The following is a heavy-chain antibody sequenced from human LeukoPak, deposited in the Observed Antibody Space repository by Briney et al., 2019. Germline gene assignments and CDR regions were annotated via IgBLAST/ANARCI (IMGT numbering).Heavy chain of an antibody. CDR1: GFTSRSDT. Sequence: GCLRLSPAPSGFTSRSDTMSGVCHTPRKGLGWVSDLCGSGGTSYYADSVKGRFTTSRDHSKKTLYLQINSLRAEDTAVYYCARAMPHDNWFNAWGQGSLVTASS. J-gene: IGHJ5*02. V-gene: IGHV3-23*01. CDR3: ARAMPHDNWFNA. CDR2: LCGSGGTS. D-gene: IGHD2-2*01.